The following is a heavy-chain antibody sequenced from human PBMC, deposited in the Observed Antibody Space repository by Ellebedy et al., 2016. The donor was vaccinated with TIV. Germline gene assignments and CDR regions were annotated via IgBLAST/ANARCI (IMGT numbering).Heavy chain of an antibody. D-gene: IGHD2-8*01. Sequence: PGGSLRLSCAASGFTFSSYVMNWVRQAPGKGLEWVSYISGSASVTAYADSVKGRFTISRDNARTSLYLQMNSLRVDDTAMYYCARSNGARTSGPWGQGTLVTVSS. CDR1: GFTFSSYV. CDR3: ARSNGARTSGP. CDR2: ISGSASVT. J-gene: IGHJ5*02. V-gene: IGHV3-48*03.